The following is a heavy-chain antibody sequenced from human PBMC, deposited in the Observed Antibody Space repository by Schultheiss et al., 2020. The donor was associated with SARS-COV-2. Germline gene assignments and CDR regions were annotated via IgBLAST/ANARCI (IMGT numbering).Heavy chain of an antibody. CDR2: INVDGSDT. V-gene: IGHV3-74*01. J-gene: IGHJ4*02. CDR1: GFTFSSYD. CDR3: VRDQSYADTSGYRMI. D-gene: IGHD3-22*01. Sequence: GGSLRLSCAASGFTFSSYDMHWVRQDPGKGLVWVSRINVDGSDTRYADSVKGRFTISRDNAKNSVYLQMNSLRVEDTAVYYCVRDQSYADTSGYRMIWGQGTLVTVSS.